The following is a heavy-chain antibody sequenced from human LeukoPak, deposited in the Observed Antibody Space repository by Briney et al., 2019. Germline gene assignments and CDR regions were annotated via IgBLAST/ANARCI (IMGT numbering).Heavy chain of an antibody. CDR2: IYYSGNA. V-gene: IGHV4-39*01. Sequence: WIRQPPGKGREWIGTIYYSGNAYYNPSLKSRVTISIYPSNNQFSLWLSSVTAAGTAVYYCARRESGTMMEVWGKGTTVTISS. J-gene: IGHJ6*04. CDR3: ARRESGTMMEV. D-gene: IGHD3-10*01.